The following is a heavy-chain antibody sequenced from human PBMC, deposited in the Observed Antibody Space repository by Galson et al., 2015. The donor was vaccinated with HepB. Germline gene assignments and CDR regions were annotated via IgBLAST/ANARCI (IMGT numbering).Heavy chain of an antibody. CDR3: TTTPIGYSNGPYYYGMDV. CDR1: GFTFSNAW. CDR2: IKSKTDGGTT. J-gene: IGHJ6*02. V-gene: IGHV3-15*01. D-gene: IGHD4-11*01. Sequence: SLRLSCAASGFTFSNAWMSWVRQAPGKGLEWVGRIKSKTDGGTTDYAAPVKGRFTISRDDSKNTLYLQMNSLKAEDTDVYYCTTTPIGYSNGPYYYGMDVWGQGTTVTVSS.